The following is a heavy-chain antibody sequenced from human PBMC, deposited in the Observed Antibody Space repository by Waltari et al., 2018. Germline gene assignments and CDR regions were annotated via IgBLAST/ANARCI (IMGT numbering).Heavy chain of an antibody. J-gene: IGHJ4*02. Sequence: CAASGFTFSSNWMTWVRQAPGKGLEEVANINQDGSKKDYVDSVKGRFTISRDNAKNSLYLQMNSLRAEDTAVYYCAGDKYWGQGTLVTVSS. CDR2: INQDGSKK. CDR3: AGDKY. CDR1: GFTFSSNW. V-gene: IGHV3-7*01.